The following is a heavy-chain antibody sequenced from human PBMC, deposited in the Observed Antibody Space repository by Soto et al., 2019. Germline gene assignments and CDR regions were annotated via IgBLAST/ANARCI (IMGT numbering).Heavy chain of an antibody. CDR2: IDPSDSYT. V-gene: IGHV5-10-1*03. J-gene: IGHJ4*02. D-gene: IGHD2-15*01. CDR3: ARRTQYCSGGSCYLYFDY. Sequence: EVQLVQSGAEVKKPGESLKISCKGSGYSFSSYWISWVRQMPGKGLEWMGKIDPSDSYTSYSPYFQGHVTISADKSISTAYVQWSSLKASDTAMYYCARRTQYCSGGSCYLYFDYWGQGTLVTVSS. CDR1: GYSFSSYW.